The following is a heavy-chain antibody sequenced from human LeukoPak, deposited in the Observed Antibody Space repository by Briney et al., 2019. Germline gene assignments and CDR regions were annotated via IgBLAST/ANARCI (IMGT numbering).Heavy chain of an antibody. D-gene: IGHD3-22*01. CDR2: ISSSSSYI. J-gene: IGHJ4*02. Sequence: GGSLRLSCAASGFTFSSYSMNWVRQAPGKGLEWVSSISSSSSYIYYADSVKGRFTISRDNAKNSLYLQMNSLRAEDTAVYYCARDRDYYDSSGLFDYWGQGTLVTVSS. V-gene: IGHV3-21*01. CDR3: ARDRDYYDSSGLFDY. CDR1: GFTFSSYS.